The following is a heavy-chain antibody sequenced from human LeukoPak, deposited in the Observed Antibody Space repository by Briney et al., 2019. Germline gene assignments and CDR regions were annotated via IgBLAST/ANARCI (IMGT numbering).Heavy chain of an antibody. CDR3: AREYSASEH. CDR2: IDPSIGNT. D-gene: IGHD4-11*01. Sequence: ASVKVSCKASGYTFVGYYLHWVRQAPGQGLEWMAWIDPSIGNTHYAQKFQGRITVTRDTSISTTYMELSWLTSDDTALYYCAREYSASEHWGQGTLVTVSS. J-gene: IGHJ1*01. CDR1: GYTFVGYY. V-gene: IGHV1-2*02.